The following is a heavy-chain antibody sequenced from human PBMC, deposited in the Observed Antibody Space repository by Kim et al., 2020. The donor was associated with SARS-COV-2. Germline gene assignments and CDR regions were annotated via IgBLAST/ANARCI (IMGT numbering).Heavy chain of an antibody. Sequence: SETLSLTGTVSGDSLSSDYWSWNRQPAGKGLEWIGRIYTSGRTNYNPSLQSRVTMSVDMSKNQFSLKLSSVTAADTAVYYCASALGNWGQGTLVTVSS. V-gene: IGHV4-4*07. CDR1: GDSLSSDY. CDR3: ASALGN. D-gene: IGHD3-16*02. J-gene: IGHJ4*02. CDR2: IYTSGRT.